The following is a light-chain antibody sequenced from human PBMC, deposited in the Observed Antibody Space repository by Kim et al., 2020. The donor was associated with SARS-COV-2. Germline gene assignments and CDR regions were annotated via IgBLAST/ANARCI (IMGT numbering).Light chain of an antibody. J-gene: IGLJ1*01. CDR2: EVT. CDR1: SSDVGGYNY. V-gene: IGLV2-8*01. Sequence: QSVLTQPPSASGSPGQSVTISCTGTSSDVGGYNYVSWYQQHPGKAPKLIIYEVTKRPSGVPDRFSGSKSGNTASLTVSGLQAENEAEYYCNSYAGNNRHVFGSGTKVTVL. CDR3: NSYAGNNRHV.